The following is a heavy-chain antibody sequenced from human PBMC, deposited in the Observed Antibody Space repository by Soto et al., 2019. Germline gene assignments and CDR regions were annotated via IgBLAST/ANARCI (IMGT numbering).Heavy chain of an antibody. D-gene: IGHD6-19*01. CDR1: GYTFTGYY. CDR2: INPNSGGT. V-gene: IGHV1-2*04. Sequence: ASVKVSCKASGYTFTGYYMHWVRQAPGQGLEWMGWINPNSGGTNYAQKFQGWVTMTRDTSISTAYMELSRLRSDDTAVYYCARGESSAVAGTPYYFDYWGQGTLVTVSS. CDR3: ARGESSAVAGTPYYFDY. J-gene: IGHJ4*02.